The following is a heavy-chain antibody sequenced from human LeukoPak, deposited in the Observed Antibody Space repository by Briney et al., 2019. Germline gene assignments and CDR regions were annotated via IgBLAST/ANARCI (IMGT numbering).Heavy chain of an antibody. Sequence: GGSLRLSCAASGSTFSSYWMSWVRQAPGKGLEWVANIKQDGSEKYYVDSVKGRFTISRDNAKNSLYLQMNSLRAEDTAVYYCARDDGSGSYPYYYYYYMDAWGKGTTVTVSS. D-gene: IGHD3-10*01. J-gene: IGHJ6*03. CDR3: ARDDGSGSYPYYYYYYMDA. CDR2: IKQDGSEK. V-gene: IGHV3-7*01. CDR1: GSTFSSYW.